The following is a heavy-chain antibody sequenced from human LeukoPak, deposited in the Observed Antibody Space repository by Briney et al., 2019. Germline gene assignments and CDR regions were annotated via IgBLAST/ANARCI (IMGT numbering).Heavy chain of an antibody. J-gene: IGHJ4*02. CDR3: ARVQYRPPYYFDY. CDR1: GFTFSSYW. CDR2: INSDGSST. Sequence: PGGSLRLSCAASGFTFSSYWMHWVRQAPWKGLVWVSRINSDGSSTSYADSVKGRFTISRDNAKNTLYLQMNSLRAEDTAVYYCARVQYRPPYYFDYWGQGTLVTVSS. D-gene: IGHD3-16*02. V-gene: IGHV3-74*01.